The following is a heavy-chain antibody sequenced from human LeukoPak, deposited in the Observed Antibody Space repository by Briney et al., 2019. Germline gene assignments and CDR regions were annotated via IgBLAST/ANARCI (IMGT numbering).Heavy chain of an antibody. CDR1: GYTFTSYY. CDR3: ARGRQGEWLSLVNDAFDI. J-gene: IGHJ3*02. V-gene: IGHV1-8*03. D-gene: IGHD3-3*01. Sequence: ASVKVSCKASGYTFTSYYMHWVRQATGQGLEWMGWMNPNSGNTGYAQKFQGRVTITRNTSISTAYMELSSLRSEDTAVYYCARGRQGEWLSLVNDAFDIWGQGTMVTVSS. CDR2: MNPNSGNT.